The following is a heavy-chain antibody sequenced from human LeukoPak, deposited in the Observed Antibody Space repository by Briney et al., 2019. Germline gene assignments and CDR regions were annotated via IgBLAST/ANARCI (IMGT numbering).Heavy chain of an antibody. D-gene: IGHD2-2*01. Sequence: SQTLSLTCTVSGGSISSGSYYWSWIRQHPGKGLEWIGYIYYSGSTYYNPSLKSRVTISVDTSKNQFSLKLSSVTAADTAVYYCARTDIVVVPAAIPGRFDPWGQGTLVTVSS. V-gene: IGHV4-31*03. CDR3: ARTDIVVVPAAIPGRFDP. CDR2: IYYSGST. CDR1: GGSISSGSYY. J-gene: IGHJ5*02.